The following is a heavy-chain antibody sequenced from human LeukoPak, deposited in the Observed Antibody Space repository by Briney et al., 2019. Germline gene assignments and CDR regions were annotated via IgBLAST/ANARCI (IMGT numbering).Heavy chain of an antibody. D-gene: IGHD5-18*01. J-gene: IGHJ4*02. Sequence: SVKASCKASGGTFSSYAISWVRQAPGQGLEWMGGIIPIFGTANYAQKFQGRVTITADEPTSTAYMELSSLRSEDTAVYYCASTKGYSYGFGYYWGQGTLVTVSS. V-gene: IGHV1-69*13. CDR3: ASTKGYSYGFGYY. CDR2: IIPIFGTA. CDR1: GGTFSSYA.